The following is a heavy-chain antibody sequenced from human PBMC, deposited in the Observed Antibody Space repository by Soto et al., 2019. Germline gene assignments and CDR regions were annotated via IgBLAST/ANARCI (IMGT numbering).Heavy chain of an antibody. CDR2: ISYDGSNK. V-gene: IGHV3-30-3*01. Sequence: QVQLVESGGGVVQPGRSLRLSCAASGFTFSSYAMHWVRQAPGKGLEWVAVISYDGSNKYYADSVKGRFTISRDNYKNTLYMQMNSLRAEDTAVYYCARVGSRYYYDSSGYFDYWGQGTLVTVSS. J-gene: IGHJ4*02. D-gene: IGHD3-22*01. CDR1: GFTFSSYA. CDR3: ARVGSRYYYDSSGYFDY.